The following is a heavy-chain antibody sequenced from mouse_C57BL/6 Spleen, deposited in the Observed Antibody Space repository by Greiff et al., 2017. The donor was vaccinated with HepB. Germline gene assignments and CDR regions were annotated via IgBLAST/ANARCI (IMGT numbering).Heavy chain of an antibody. CDR1: GYSITSDY. V-gene: IGHV3-8*01. Sequence: EVMLVESGPGLAKPSQTLSLTCSVTGYSITSDYWNWIRKFPGNKLEYMGYISYSGSTYYNPSLKSRISITRDTSKNQYYLQLNSVTTEDTATYYCARYPHYYGSSYRYFDVWGTGTTVTVSS. CDR3: ARYPHYYGSSYRYFDV. D-gene: IGHD1-1*01. CDR2: ISYSGST. J-gene: IGHJ1*03.